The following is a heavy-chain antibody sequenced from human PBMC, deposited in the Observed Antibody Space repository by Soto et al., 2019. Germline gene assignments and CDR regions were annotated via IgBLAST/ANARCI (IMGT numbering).Heavy chain of an antibody. J-gene: IGHJ4*02. CDR2: ISWDGGST. CDR1: GFTFDDYT. Sequence: EVQLVESGGVVVQPGGSLRLSCAASGFTFDDYTMHWVRQAPGKGLEWVSLISWDGGSTYYADSVKGRFTISRDNSKNSLYLQMNSLRTEDTALYYCAKDLSSSWYLGTGFDYWGQGTLVTVSS. V-gene: IGHV3-43*01. CDR3: AKDLSSSWYLGTGFDY. D-gene: IGHD6-13*01.